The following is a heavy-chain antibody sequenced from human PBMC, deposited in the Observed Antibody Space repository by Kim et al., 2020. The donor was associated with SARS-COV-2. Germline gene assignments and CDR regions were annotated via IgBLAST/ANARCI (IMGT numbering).Heavy chain of an antibody. V-gene: IGHV3-33*01. D-gene: IGHD1-26*01. CDR1: GFAFSSYG. CDR2: IWYDGSNK. J-gene: IGHJ6*02. CDR3: ARGGWGGSYRRYYYYGMDV. Sequence: GGSLRLSCAASGFAFSSYGMHWVRQAPGKGLEWVAVIWYDGSNKYYADSVKGRFTISRDNSKNTLYLQMNSLRAEDTAVYYCARGGWGGSYRRYYYYGMDVWGQGTTVTVSS.